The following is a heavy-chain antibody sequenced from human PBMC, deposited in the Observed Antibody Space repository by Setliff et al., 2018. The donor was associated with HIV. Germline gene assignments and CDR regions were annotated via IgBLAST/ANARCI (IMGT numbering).Heavy chain of an antibody. CDR3: ARDRKVLYGQGLDSYMDV. Sequence: PSETLSLTCSVSGVFPETYYWTWVRQSPGTGLEWIGFSQTTGNTKYNPSLRRRVSIFFDSPKNQFSLSLQSVTAADSAVYYCARDRKVLYGQGLDSYMDVWGKGATVTVSS. V-gene: IGHV4-4*08. CDR1: GVFPETYY. CDR2: SQTTGNT. D-gene: IGHD3-10*01. J-gene: IGHJ6*04.